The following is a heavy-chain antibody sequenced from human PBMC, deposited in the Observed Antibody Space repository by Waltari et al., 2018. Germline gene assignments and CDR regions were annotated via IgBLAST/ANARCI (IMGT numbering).Heavy chain of an antibody. J-gene: IGHJ4*02. D-gene: IGHD5-12*01. Sequence: QVHLIQSGAEVKKPGSSVKVSCTASGATFSSLSLSWVRQAPGQGLQWMGGFIPIFGTSTYPQKFQGRVTITADESTSTSYLQLSSLTSEDTAVYYCATDLGGYQKYYFDNWGQGTLVTVSS. CDR3: ATDLGGYQKYYFDN. CDR1: GATFSSLS. CDR2: FIPIFGTS. V-gene: IGHV1-69*01.